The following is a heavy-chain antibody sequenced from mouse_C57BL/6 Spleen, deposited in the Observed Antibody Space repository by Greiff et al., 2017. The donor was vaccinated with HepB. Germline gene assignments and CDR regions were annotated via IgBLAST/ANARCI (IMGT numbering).Heavy chain of an antibody. J-gene: IGHJ1*03. Sequence: VQLQQSGAELVRPGASVTLSCKASGYTFTDYEMHWVKQTPVHGLEWIGAIDPETGGTAYNQKFKGKAILTADKSSSTAYMELRSLTSEDSAVYYCTRRYYGSSFSDWYFDVWGTGTTVTVSS. CDR2: IDPETGGT. CDR1: GYTFTDYE. D-gene: IGHD1-1*01. V-gene: IGHV1-15*01. CDR3: TRRYYGSSFSDWYFDV.